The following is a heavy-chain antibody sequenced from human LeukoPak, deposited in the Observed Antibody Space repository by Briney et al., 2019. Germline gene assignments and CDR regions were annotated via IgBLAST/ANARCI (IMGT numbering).Heavy chain of an antibody. CDR1: GFTFSNYA. Sequence: GGSLRLSCAASGFTFSNYAMHWVRQAPGKGPEYVAFIRYDGYNKDYADSVKGRFTISRDNAKNSLYLQMNSLRAEDTAVYYCAKGTRYCSSTSCYARDYYYYMDVWGKGTTVTIPS. CDR3: AKGTRYCSSTSCYARDYYYYMDV. CDR2: IRYDGYNK. J-gene: IGHJ6*03. V-gene: IGHV3-30*02. D-gene: IGHD2-2*01.